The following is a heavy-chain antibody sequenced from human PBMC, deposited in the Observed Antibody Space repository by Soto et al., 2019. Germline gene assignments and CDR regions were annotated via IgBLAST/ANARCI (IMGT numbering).Heavy chain of an antibody. CDR3: ARVSLVGGGWNLPAAY. Sequence: QVQLVESGGGVVQPGRSLRLSCAASGFTFSSYGMHWVRQAPGKGLEWVAVIWYDGSNKYYAESVKGRFTISRDNSKNAVYVKMNSVRAGDRAVYYCARVSLVGGGWNLPAAYGGQGTLVTVSS. J-gene: IGHJ4*02. CDR1: GFTFSSYG. D-gene: IGHD6-19*01. V-gene: IGHV3-33*01. CDR2: IWYDGSNK.